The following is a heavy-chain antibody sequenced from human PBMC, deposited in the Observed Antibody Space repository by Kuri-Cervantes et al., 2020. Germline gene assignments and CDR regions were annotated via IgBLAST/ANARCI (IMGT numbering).Heavy chain of an antibody. CDR2: ISHEYDYK. CDR1: GFTFSSYA. CDR3: ARGLNWAYTY. Sequence: GGSLRLSCAASGFTFSSYAFHWLRQAPGKGLEWLAFISHEYDYKHYTDSVKGRFTISRDNSKSTLYLQMNSLRPEDTALYYCARGLNWAYTYWGQGTLVTVSS. J-gene: IGHJ4*02. V-gene: IGHV3-30*10. D-gene: IGHD7-27*01.